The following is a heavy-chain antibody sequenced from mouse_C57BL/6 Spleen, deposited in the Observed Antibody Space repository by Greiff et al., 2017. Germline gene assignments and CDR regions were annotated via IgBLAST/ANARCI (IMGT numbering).Heavy chain of an antibody. V-gene: IGHV3-6*01. J-gene: IGHJ2*01. CDR2: ISYDGSN. CDR1: GYSITSGYY. Sequence: EVQRVESGPGLVKPSQSLSLTCSVTGYSITSGYYWNWIRQFPGNKLEWMGYISYDGSNNYNPSLKNRISITRDTSKNQFFLKLNSVTTEDTATYYCARSMRGDFDYWGQGTTLTVSS. CDR3: ARSMRGDFDY.